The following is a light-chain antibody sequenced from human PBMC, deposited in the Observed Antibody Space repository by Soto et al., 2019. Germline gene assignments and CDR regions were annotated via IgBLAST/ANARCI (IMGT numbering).Light chain of an antibody. CDR1: QSVGSSF. CDR2: GAS. CDR3: QQYGTSRWT. V-gene: IGKV3-20*01. J-gene: IGKJ1*01. Sequence: EIVLTQSPDTLSLSPGARATLSCRASQSVGSSFLAWYQHKPGQAPRLLIYGASTRATGIPDRFSGSDSGTDFTLTISRLEPEDFAVYYCQQYGTSRWTFGQGTKVEI.